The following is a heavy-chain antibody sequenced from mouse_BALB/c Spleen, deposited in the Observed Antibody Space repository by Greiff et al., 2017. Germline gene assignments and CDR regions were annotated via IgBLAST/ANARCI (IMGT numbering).Heavy chain of an antibody. CDR2: INPSNGRT. V-gene: IGHV1S81*02. J-gene: IGHJ4*01. Sequence: QVQLKQPGAELVKPGASVKLSCKASGYTFTSYWMYWVKQRPGQGLEWIGEINPSNGRTNYNEKFKSKATLTVDKSSSTAYMQLSSLTSEDSAVYCCSREGVDYWGQGTSVTVSS. CDR1: GYTFTSYW. CDR3: SREGVDY.